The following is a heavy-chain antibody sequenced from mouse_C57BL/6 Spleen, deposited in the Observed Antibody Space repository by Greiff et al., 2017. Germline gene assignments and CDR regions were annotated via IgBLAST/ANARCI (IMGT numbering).Heavy chain of an antibody. CDR1: GFNIKDDY. Sequence: VQLQQSGAELVRPGASVKLSSTASGFNIKDDYMHWVKQRPEQGLEWIGWIDPENGDTEYASKFQGKATITADTSSNTAYLQLSSLTSEDTAVYYCTTVYDYDFFAYWGQGTLVTVSA. CDR3: TTVYDYDFFAY. D-gene: IGHD2-4*01. CDR2: IDPENGDT. J-gene: IGHJ3*01. V-gene: IGHV14-4*01.